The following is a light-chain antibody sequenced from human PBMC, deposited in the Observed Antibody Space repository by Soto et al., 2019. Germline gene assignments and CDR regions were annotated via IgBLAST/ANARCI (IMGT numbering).Light chain of an antibody. J-gene: IGKJ1*01. CDR3: QRRANWPPWT. CDR1: RIVSTY. V-gene: IGKV3-11*01. Sequence: PGERASLSCRASRIVSTYLAWYQQKPGQAPRLLIYDASKSATGIPARFSGSGSGTDFTLTISSLEPEDFAVYYCQRRANWPPWTFGQGTKVEVK. CDR2: DAS.